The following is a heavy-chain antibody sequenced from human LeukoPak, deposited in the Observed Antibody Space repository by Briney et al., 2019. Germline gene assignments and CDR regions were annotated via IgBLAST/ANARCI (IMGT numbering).Heavy chain of an antibody. CDR2: MNPNSGNT. Sequence: ASVRVSCKASGYTFISYDISWVRQATGQGLEWMGWMNPNSGNTAYAQKFQGRVTITADESTSTAYMELSSLRSEDTAVYYCARTGGYYYYYMDVWGKGTTVTISS. CDR1: GYTFISYD. J-gene: IGHJ6*03. V-gene: IGHV1-8*03. CDR3: ARTGGYYYYYMDV. D-gene: IGHD1-14*01.